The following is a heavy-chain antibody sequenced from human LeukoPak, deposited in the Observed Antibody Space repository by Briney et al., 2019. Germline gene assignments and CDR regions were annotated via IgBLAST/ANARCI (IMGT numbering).Heavy chain of an antibody. V-gene: IGHV4-34*01. CDR2: INHSGGT. J-gene: IGHJ4*02. D-gene: IGHD3-22*01. Sequence: PSETLSLTCAVYGGSFSGFYWSWIRQPPGKGLEWIGDINHSGGTNYIPSLKSRVTISVDTSKNQFSLKLTSVTAADTAVYYCAREYYGSSGYYNDYWGQGALVTVSS. CDR3: AREYYGSSGYYNDY. CDR1: GGSFSGFY.